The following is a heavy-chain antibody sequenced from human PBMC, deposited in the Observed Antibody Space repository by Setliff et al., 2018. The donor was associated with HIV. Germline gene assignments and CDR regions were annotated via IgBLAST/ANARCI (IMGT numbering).Heavy chain of an antibody. J-gene: IGHJ4*02. CDR3: ATQSYYYHSSGSLGGYFFDN. V-gene: IGHV3-11*04. Sequence: PGGSLRLSCAASGFTFSDYYMSWIRQAPGKGMEWILYISSAGDIIYYADSVKGRFTISRDNAKNSLYLRMNGLRAEDTAIYYCATQSYYYHSSGSLGGYFFDNWGRGALVTVSS. CDR1: GFTFSDYY. CDR2: ISSAGDII. D-gene: IGHD3-22*01.